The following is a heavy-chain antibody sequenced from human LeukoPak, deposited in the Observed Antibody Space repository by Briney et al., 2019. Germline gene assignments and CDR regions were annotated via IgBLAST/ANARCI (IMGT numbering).Heavy chain of an antibody. J-gene: IGHJ6*03. Sequence: PGGSLRLSCAASAFTFSSYDIHWVRQAPGNGLERVAFTRYDGSNKYYADSVRGRFTISRDTSKNTLYLQMNSLRAEDTAVYFCAKGSKAVLFTRDHYMDVWGKGTTVTISS. V-gene: IGHV3-30*02. CDR3: AKGSKAVLFTRDHYMDV. CDR2: TRYDGSNK. D-gene: IGHD6-19*01. CDR1: AFTFSSYD.